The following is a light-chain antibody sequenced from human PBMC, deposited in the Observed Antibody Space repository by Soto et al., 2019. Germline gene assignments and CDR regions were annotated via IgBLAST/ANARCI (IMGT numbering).Light chain of an antibody. CDR1: SSDVGSYNL. Sequence: QSVLTQPASVSGSPGQSITISCTGTSSDVGSYNLVSWYQQHPGKAPKLMIYECSKRPSGVSNRFSGSKSGNTASLTISGLQAEDEADYYCCSYAGSSTHVVFGGGTKLTVL. V-gene: IGLV2-23*01. CDR3: CSYAGSSTHVV. CDR2: ECS. J-gene: IGLJ2*01.